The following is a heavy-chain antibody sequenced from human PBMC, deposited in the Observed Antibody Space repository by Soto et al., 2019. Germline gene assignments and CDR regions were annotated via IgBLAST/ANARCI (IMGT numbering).Heavy chain of an antibody. J-gene: IGHJ6*02. CDR1: GFPFSAFA. CDR3: ARGSRMIEVVTNFYYYGMDV. V-gene: IGHV3-23*01. CDR2: IGGSGASI. D-gene: IGHD3-22*01. Sequence: GESLKISCATSGFPFSAFAMNWVRHAPGKGLEWVSGIGGSGASIYYADSVKGRFTISRDNAKNSLYLQMNSLRAEDTAVYYCARGSRMIEVVTNFYYYGMDVWGQGTTVTVSS.